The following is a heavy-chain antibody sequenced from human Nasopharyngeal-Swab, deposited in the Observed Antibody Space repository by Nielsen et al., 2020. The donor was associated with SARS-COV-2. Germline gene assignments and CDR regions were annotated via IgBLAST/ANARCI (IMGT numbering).Heavy chain of an antibody. D-gene: IGHD3-16*01. CDR2: ISYDGSNK. V-gene: IGHV3-30*18. J-gene: IGHJ4*02. CDR1: GFTFSSYG. CDR3: AKASSGVAGGPH. Sequence: GESLKISCAASGFTFSSYGMHWVRQAPGKGLEWVAVISYDGSNKYYADSVKGRFTISRDNSKNTLYLQMNSLRAEDTAVYYCAKASSGVAGGPHWGQGTLVTVSS.